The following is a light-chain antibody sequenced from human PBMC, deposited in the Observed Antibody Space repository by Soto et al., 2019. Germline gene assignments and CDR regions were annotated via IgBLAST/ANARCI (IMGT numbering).Light chain of an antibody. CDR1: RRDVGVFNY. CDR3: SSYTDTSTVI. CDR2: DVT. V-gene: IGLV2-14*03. J-gene: IGLJ2*01. Sequence: QSALTQPASVSGSPGQSITISCTGTRRDVGVFNYVSWYQQHPGEAPKLLIFDVTYRPSGVSTRFSGSKSGSTASLTISGLRAEDEADYYCSSYTDTSTVIFGGGTKLTVL.